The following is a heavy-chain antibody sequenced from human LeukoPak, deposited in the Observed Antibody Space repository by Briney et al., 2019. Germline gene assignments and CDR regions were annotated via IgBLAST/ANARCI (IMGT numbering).Heavy chain of an antibody. Sequence: KPSETLSLTCTVSGGSISSYYWSWIRQPPGKGLEWIGYIHYSGSTNYNPSLKSRVTISVDTSKNQFSLKLSSVTAADTAVYYCARVDLRYFDWLSTYYFDYWGQGTLVTVSS. CDR1: GGSISSYY. J-gene: IGHJ4*02. D-gene: IGHD3-9*01. V-gene: IGHV4-59*01. CDR2: IHYSGST. CDR3: ARVDLRYFDWLSTYYFDY.